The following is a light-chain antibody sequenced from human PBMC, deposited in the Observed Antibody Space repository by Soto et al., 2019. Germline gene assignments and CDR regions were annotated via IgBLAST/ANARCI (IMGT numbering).Light chain of an antibody. CDR1: ESVHRN. Sequence: EMVMTQSPATLSVAPGERVTLSCRARESVHRNLAWYQQKPGQGSSLLIYYAATRATGVPDRFTGSGSGIEPALTISGLQSEDSGVYHCQHYTNWPPPFGPGTKV. CDR2: YAA. V-gene: IGKV3-15*01. CDR3: QHYTNWPPP. J-gene: IGKJ3*01.